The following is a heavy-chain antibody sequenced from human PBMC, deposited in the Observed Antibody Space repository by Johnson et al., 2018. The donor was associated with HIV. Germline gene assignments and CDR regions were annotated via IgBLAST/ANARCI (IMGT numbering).Heavy chain of an antibody. D-gene: IGHD3-22*01. CDR1: GFTVSSNY. V-gene: IGHV3-53*01. J-gene: IGHJ3*02. CDR2: IYSGGST. CDR3: ARWGSMIEAAFDI. Sequence: VQLVESGGGLIQHGGSLRLSCAASGFTVSSNYMSWVRQAPGKGLEWVSVIYSGGSTYYADSVKGRFTISRDNSKNTLYLQMNSLRAEDTAVYYCARWGSMIEAAFDIWGQGTMVTVSS.